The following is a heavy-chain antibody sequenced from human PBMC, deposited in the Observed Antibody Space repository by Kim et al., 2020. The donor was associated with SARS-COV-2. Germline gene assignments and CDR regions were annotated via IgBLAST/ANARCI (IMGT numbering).Heavy chain of an antibody. D-gene: IGHD2-15*01. Sequence: SETLSLTCAVYGGSFSGYYWSWIRQPPGKGLEWIGEINHSGSTNYNPSLKSRVTISVDTSKNQFSLKLSSVTAADTAVYYCARGYCSGGSCYRNDYWVQGTLVTISS. CDR1: GGSFSGYY. J-gene: IGHJ4*02. CDR3: ARGYCSGGSCYRNDY. CDR2: INHSGST. V-gene: IGHV4-34*01.